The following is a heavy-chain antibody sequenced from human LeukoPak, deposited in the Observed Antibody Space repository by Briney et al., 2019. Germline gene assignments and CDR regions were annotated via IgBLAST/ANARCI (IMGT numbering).Heavy chain of an antibody. CDR3: AREIIIGTLYFDY. V-gene: IGHV3-23*01. D-gene: IGHD1-20*01. CDR1: GFTFSSYA. J-gene: IGHJ4*02. Sequence: GGSLRLSCAASGFTFSSYAMSWVRQAPGKGLEWVSSISNSGHSTYYADSVKGRFTISRDNSKNTLYMQMNSLRAEDTAVYYCAREIIIGTLYFDYWGQGTLVTVSS. CDR2: ISNSGHST.